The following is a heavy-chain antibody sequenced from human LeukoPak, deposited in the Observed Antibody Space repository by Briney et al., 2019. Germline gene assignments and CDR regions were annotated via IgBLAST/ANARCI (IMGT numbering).Heavy chain of an antibody. CDR3: ARDQEAFDY. J-gene: IGHJ4*02. CDR1: GFTFTSYD. Sequence: ASVKVSCKASGFTFTSYDINWVRQASGQGLEWMGWMNPNNGNTGYAQKFQGRVTVTRDTSTSTVHMELSGLRSEDTAVYYCARDQEAFDYWGQGPLVTVSS. CDR2: MNPNNGNT. V-gene: IGHV1-8*01.